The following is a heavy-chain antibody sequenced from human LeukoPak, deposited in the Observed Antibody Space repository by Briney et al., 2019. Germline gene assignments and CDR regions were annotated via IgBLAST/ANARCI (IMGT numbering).Heavy chain of an antibody. D-gene: IGHD6-13*01. CDR2: IYYSGST. Sequence: SETLSLTCTVSGGSISSYYWSWIRQPPGKGLEWIGYIYYSGSTNYNPSLKSRVTISVDTSKNQFSLKLSSVTAADTAVYYCARYSSSWHDYWGQGTLVTASS. CDR3: ARYSSSWHDY. CDR1: GGSISSYY. J-gene: IGHJ4*02. V-gene: IGHV4-59*01.